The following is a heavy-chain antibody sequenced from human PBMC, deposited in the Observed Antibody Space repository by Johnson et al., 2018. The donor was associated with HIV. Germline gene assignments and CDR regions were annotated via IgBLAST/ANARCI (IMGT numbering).Heavy chain of an antibody. V-gene: IGHV3-33*06. CDR2: IWYDGSNK. D-gene: IGHD6-25*01. CDR1: GFTFSSYG. J-gene: IGHJ3*02. CDR3: AKDSATDPFDI. Sequence: QVQLVESGGGVVQPGRSLRLSCAASGFTFSSYGMHWVRQAPGKGLEWVAVIWYDGSNKYYADSVTGRFTISRDNSKNTLYLQMNSRRAEDTAVYYCAKDSATDPFDIWGQGTMVTVSS.